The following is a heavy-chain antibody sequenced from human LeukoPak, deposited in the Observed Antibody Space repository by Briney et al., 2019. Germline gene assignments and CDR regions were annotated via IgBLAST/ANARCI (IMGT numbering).Heavy chain of an antibody. CDR2: ISSSSSYI. CDR1: GGSISSSS. CDR3: ARVLKGSSWTQDAFDI. V-gene: IGHV3-21*01. D-gene: IGHD6-13*01. J-gene: IGHJ3*02. Sequence: ETLSLTCTVSGGSISSSSYYWGWIRQAPGKGLEWVSSISSSSSYIYYADSVKGRFTISRDNAKNSLYLQMNSLRAEDTAVYYCARVLKGSSWTQDAFDIWGQGTMVTVSS.